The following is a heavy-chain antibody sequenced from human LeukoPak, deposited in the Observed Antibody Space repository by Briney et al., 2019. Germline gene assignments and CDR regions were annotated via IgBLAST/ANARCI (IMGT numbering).Heavy chain of an antibody. CDR2: SSSSGSTI. CDR1: GFTLSDYY. J-gene: IGHJ4*02. Sequence: PGGSLRLSCAASGFTLSDYYMGWIRQAPGKGLEWVSYSSSSGSTIYYADSVKGRFAIPRDNAKNSLYLQMNSLRAEDTAVYYCARRRDFIDYWGQGTPVAVSS. V-gene: IGHV3-11*01. D-gene: IGHD3/OR15-3a*01. CDR3: ARRRDFIDY.